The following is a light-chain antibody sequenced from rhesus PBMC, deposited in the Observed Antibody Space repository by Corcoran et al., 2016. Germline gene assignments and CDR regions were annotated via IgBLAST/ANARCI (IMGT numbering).Light chain of an antibody. CDR3: SSYAGSTFI. CDR2: EVT. J-gene: IGLJ1*01. CDR1: SSDIGGYNY. V-gene: IGLV2-32*02. Sequence: QAALTQPRSVSGAPGQSVTISCTGTSSDIGGYNYVSWYQQHSGTAPKLMISEVTKRPSGVSDRFSVSKSGDTASLTISGLQAEDEADYYCSSYAGSTFIFGSGTRLTVL.